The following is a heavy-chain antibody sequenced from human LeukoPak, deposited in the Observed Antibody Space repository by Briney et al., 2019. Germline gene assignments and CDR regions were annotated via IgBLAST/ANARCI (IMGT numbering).Heavy chain of an antibody. J-gene: IGHJ1*01. CDR1: GFTFSSYW. CDR3: ARDSSSWYMRWAEYFQH. D-gene: IGHD6-13*01. V-gene: IGHV3-7*04. Sequence: PGGSLRLSCAASGFTFSSYWMSWVRQAPGKGLEWVANIKQDGSEKYYVDSVKGRFTISRDNAKNSLYLQMNSLRAEDTAVYYCARDSSSWYMRWAEYFQHWGQGTLVTVSS. CDR2: IKQDGSEK.